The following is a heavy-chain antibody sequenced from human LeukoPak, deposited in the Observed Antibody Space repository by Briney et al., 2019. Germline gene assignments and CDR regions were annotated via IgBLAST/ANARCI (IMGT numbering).Heavy chain of an antibody. V-gene: IGHV4-34*01. D-gene: IGHD6-19*01. CDR3: ARGLDKQWLPRGHYYYYMDV. J-gene: IGHJ6*03. CDR2: INHSGST. CDR1: GGSFSGYY. Sequence: PSETLSLTCAVYGGSFSGYYWSWIRQPPGKGLEWIGEINHSGSTNYNPSLKSRVTISVDTSKNQFSLKLSSVTAADTAVYYCARGLDKQWLPRGHYYYYMDVWGKGTTVTVSS.